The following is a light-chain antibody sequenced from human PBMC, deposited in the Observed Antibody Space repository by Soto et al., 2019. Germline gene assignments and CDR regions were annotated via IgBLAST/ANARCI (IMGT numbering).Light chain of an antibody. Sequence: EMVLTQSPGTLSLSPGERATLSCRASQSVSSNYLAWYQQKPGQAPRFLIYDASSRATGIPDRFSGSGSGTDFTITISRLEPEDFAVYYCQQYGSSPLTFGGGTKVEIK. V-gene: IGKV3-20*01. CDR1: QSVSSNY. CDR3: QQYGSSPLT. CDR2: DAS. J-gene: IGKJ4*02.